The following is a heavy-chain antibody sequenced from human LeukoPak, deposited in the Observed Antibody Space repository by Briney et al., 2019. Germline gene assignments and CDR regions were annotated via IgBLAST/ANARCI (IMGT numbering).Heavy chain of an antibody. J-gene: IGHJ4*02. CDR3: ARGRYYYDSSGYRPLRY. V-gene: IGHV1-18*04. Sequence: HRASVKVSCKASGYTFTSYYMHWVRQAPGQGLEWMGWISAYNGNTNYAQKLQGRVTMTTDTSTSTAYMELRSLRSDDTAVYYCARGRYYYDSSGYRPLRYWGQGTLVTVSS. CDR2: ISAYNGNT. D-gene: IGHD3-22*01. CDR1: GYTFTSYY.